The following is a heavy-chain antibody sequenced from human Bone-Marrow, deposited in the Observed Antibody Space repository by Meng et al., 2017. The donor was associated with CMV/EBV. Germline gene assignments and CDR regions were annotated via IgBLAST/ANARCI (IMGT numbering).Heavy chain of an antibody. Sequence: ASVKVSCKASGYTFTSYGISWVRQAPGQGLEWMGWISAYNGNTNYAQKLQGRVTMTTDTSKSTAYMELRSLRSDDTAVYYCARGNDYGEPYYYYGMDVWGQGTMVTVSS. D-gene: IGHD4-17*01. CDR2: ISAYNGNT. CDR3: ARGNDYGEPYYYYGMDV. V-gene: IGHV1-18*01. J-gene: IGHJ6*01. CDR1: GYTFTSYG.